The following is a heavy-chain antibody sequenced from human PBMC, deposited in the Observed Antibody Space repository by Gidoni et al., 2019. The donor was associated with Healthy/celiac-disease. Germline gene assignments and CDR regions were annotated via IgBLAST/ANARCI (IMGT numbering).Heavy chain of an antibody. CDR1: GYSFTSYL. D-gene: IGHD2-2*01. CDR2: IYPGDSDT. J-gene: IGHJ3*02. V-gene: IGHV5-51*01. CDR3: ARQGCSSTSCYPNAFDI. Sequence: VQLVQSGAEVKKPGESLKISRKGSGYSFTSYLIGWVRQMPGKDLEWMGIIYPGDSDTRYSPPFQGQVTIPADKSISTADLQWSSLKASDTAMYYCARQGCSSTSCYPNAFDIWGQGTMVTVSS.